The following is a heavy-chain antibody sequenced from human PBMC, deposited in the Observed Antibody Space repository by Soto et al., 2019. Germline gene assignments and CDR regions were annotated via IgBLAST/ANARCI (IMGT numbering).Heavy chain of an antibody. CDR3: EGSWT. Sequence: EVQVVESGGDLVQPGGSLRLSFAASGFTIRNNARGWVRQAPGKALGWVSGISGGRDRTYYAVSVKGRFTIFKDNSKNTLYLQMSSLRVEDTAVYHCEGSWTWGQGTMVTVSS. V-gene: IGHV3-23*04. D-gene: IGHD5-12*01. CDR1: GFTIRNNA. J-gene: IGHJ3*01. CDR2: ISGGRDRT.